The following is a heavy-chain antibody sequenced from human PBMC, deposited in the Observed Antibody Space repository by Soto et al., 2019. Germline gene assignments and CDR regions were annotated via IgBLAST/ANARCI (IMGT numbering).Heavy chain of an antibody. CDR2: INHSGST. D-gene: IGHD3-10*01. CDR3: ARGLWFGELLYSAYYYYYMDV. V-gene: IGHV4-34*01. CDR1: GGSFSGYY. J-gene: IGHJ6*03. Sequence: SETLSLTCAVYGGSFSGYYWSWIRQPPGKGLEWIGEINHSGSTNYNPSLKSRVTISVDTSKNQFSLKLSSVTAADTAVYYCARGLWFGELLYSAYYYYYMDVWGKGTTVTVSS.